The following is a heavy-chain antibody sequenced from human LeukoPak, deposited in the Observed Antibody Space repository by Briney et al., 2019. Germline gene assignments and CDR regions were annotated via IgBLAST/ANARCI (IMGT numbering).Heavy chain of an antibody. V-gene: IGHV4-4*02. CDR2: IYHSGST. D-gene: IGHD3-22*01. Sequence: PSETLSLTCAVSGGSISRSNWWSWVRQPPGKGLEWIGEIYHSGSTNYNPSLKRRVTISVDKSKNQFSLKLSSVTAADTAVYYCARDLGIGSSGLYYWGQGTLVTVSS. J-gene: IGHJ4*02. CDR3: ARDLGIGSSGLYY. CDR1: GGSISRSNW.